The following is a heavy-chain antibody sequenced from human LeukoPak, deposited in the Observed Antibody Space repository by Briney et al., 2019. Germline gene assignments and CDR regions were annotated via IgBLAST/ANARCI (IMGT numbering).Heavy chain of an antibody. CDR1: GGSFSGYY. CDR2: INHSGST. V-gene: IGHV4-34*01. CDR3: ARQGGYNSPLAY. Sequence: SETLSLTCAVYGGSFSGYYWSWIRQPPRKGLEWIGEINHSGSTNYNPSLKSRVTISVDTSKNQFSLKLSSVTAADTAVYYCARQGGYNSPLAYWGQGTLVTVSS. J-gene: IGHJ4*02. D-gene: IGHD5-24*01.